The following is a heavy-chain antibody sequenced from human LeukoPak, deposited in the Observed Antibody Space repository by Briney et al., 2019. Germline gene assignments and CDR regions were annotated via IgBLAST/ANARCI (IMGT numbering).Heavy chain of an antibody. CDR3: ASGIAAAGPYYFDY. CDR2: INPNSGGT. J-gene: IGHJ4*02. V-gene: IGHV1-2*02. D-gene: IGHD6-13*01. CDR1: GYTFTGYY. Sequence: ASVKVSCKASGYTFTGYYMHWVRQAPGQGLEWMGWINPNSGGTNYAQKFQGRVTMTRDTSTSTVYMELSSLRSEDTAVYYCASGIAAAGPYYFDYWGQGTLVTVSS.